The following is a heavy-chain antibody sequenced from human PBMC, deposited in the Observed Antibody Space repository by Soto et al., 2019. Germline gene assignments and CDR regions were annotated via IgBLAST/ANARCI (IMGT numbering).Heavy chain of an antibody. Sequence: QVQLQESGPGLVKPSQTLSLTCTVSGGSISSGGYYWSWIRQHPGKGLEWIGYIYYSGSTYYNPSLKSRVTISVDTSKNPFSLKLSSVTAADTAVYYCARDRAVAGGENWFDPWGQGTLVTVSS. V-gene: IGHV4-31*03. J-gene: IGHJ5*02. D-gene: IGHD6-19*01. CDR1: GGSISSGGYY. CDR2: IYYSGST. CDR3: ARDRAVAGGENWFDP.